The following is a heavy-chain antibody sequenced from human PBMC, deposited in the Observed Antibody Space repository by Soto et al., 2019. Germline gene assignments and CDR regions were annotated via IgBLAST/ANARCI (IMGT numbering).Heavy chain of an antibody. CDR2: ISAYNGNT. CDR3: ARWASDYDFWSGYSFNYYYYYGMDV. D-gene: IGHD3-3*01. V-gene: IGHV1-18*04. Sequence: QVQLVQSGAEVKKPGASVKVSCKASGYTFTSYGISWVRQAPGQGLEWMGWISAYNGNTNYAQKLQGRVTMTTDTSTSTAYMELRSLRSDDTAVYYCARWASDYDFWSGYSFNYYYYYGMDVWGQGTTVTVSS. J-gene: IGHJ6*02. CDR1: GYTFTSYG.